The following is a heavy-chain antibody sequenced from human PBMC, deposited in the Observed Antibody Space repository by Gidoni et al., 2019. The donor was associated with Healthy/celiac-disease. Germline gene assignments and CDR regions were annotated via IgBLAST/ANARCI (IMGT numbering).Heavy chain of an antibody. CDR1: GGSFSGDY. J-gene: IGHJ4*02. V-gene: IGHV4-34*01. CDR2: INHSGST. D-gene: IGHD6-19*01. CDR3: ARGRVSGWSHPTYYFDY. Sequence: QVPLQQWGAGRLKPSETLSLTCAVYGGSFSGDYWSWSRQTPGKGLEWLGEINHSGSTTSNPSLKLPVTISVDPSNTQFSLKLSSVTAADAAVYYCARGRVSGWSHPTYYFDYWGQGTLVTVSS.